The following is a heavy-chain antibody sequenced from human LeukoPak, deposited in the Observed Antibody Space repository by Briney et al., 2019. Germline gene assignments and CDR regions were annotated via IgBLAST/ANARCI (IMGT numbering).Heavy chain of an antibody. D-gene: IGHD1-26*01. Sequence: GGSLRLSCVASGFTFSSYAMSWVRQAPGKGLEWVTTTSGSGGSTKFADSVKGRFTISRDNSNNRVYLQVASLRVDDTAVYYCAREVGWFDAWGQGALVTVSS. CDR2: TSGSGGST. V-gene: IGHV3-23*01. CDR1: GFTFSSYA. J-gene: IGHJ5*02. CDR3: AREVGWFDA.